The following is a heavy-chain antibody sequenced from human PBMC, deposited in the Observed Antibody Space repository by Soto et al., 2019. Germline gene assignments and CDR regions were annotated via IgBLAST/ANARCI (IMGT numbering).Heavy chain of an antibody. Sequence: GASVKVSCKASGYTFTSYGISWVRQAPGQGLEWMGWISAYNGNTNYAQKLQGRVTMTTDTSTSTAYMELRSLRSDDTAVYYCAREDDSSGYPTYAFDIWGQGTMVTVSS. CDR1: GYTFTSYG. CDR2: ISAYNGNT. D-gene: IGHD3-22*01. J-gene: IGHJ3*02. CDR3: AREDDSSGYPTYAFDI. V-gene: IGHV1-18*01.